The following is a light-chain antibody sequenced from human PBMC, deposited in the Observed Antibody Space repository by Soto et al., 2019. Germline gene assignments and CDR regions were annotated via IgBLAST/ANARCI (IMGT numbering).Light chain of an antibody. V-gene: IGKV3-20*01. CDR3: QQYRTSAQT. J-gene: IGKJ1*01. Sequence: EIVLTQSPGTLSLSPGESATLSCRASQTVCSDYLAWYQQRPGQAPRLLIYGASSRATGIPDRFSGSGSGTDFTLTISRLEPEDFALYYCQQYRTSAQTFGQGTKVEIK. CDR2: GAS. CDR1: QTVCSDY.